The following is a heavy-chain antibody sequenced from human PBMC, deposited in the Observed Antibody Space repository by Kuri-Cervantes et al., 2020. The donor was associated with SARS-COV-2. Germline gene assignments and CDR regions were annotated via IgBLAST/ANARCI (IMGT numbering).Heavy chain of an antibody. CDR1: GFTFSSYA. CDR3: AKDSYNRGSPGIDY. V-gene: IGHV3-64*04. CDR2: ISSNGGST. D-gene: IGHD1-14*01. Sequence: GGSLRLSCSASGFTFSSYAMHWVRQAPGKGLEYVSAISSNGGSTYYADSVKGRFTISRDNSKNMLYLQMNNLRAEDTALYYCAKDSYNRGSPGIDYWGQGTLVTVSS. J-gene: IGHJ4*02.